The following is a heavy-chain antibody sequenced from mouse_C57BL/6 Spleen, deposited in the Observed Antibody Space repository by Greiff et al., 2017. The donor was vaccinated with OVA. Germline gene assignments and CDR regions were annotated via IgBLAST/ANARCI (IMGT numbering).Heavy chain of an antibody. V-gene: IGHV1-15*01. CDR2: IDPETGGT. CDR1: GYTFTDYE. Sequence: QVQLKESGAELVRPGASVTLSCKASGYTFTDYEMHWVKQTPVHGLEWIGAIDPETGGTAYNQKFKGKAILTADKSSSTAYMELRSLTSEDSAVYYCTTVVRGYWGQGTTLTVSS. CDR3: TTVVRGY. D-gene: IGHD1-1*01. J-gene: IGHJ2*01.